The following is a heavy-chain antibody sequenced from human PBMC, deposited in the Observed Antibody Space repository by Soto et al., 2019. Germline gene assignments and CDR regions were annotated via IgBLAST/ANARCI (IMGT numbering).Heavy chain of an antibody. J-gene: IGHJ6*02. CDR3: AKGRGGKTVANFGMDV. CDR1: GDSASNDY. D-gene: IGHD3-16*01. CDR2: ISPFGGAT. Sequence: GASVKVSCKASGDSASNDYLHWVRQAPGQGFEWLGLISPFGGATAYAQRFEGRVTVTMDKSSTTFYLELSSLRSDDTAVYYCAKGRGGKTVANFGMDVWGQGVTVTVSS. V-gene: IGHV1-46*01.